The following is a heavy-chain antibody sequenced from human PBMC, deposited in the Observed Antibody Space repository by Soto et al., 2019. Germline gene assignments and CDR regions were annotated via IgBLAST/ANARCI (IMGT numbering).Heavy chain of an antibody. V-gene: IGHV1-18*04. D-gene: IGHD3-22*01. Sequence: VQLLESGAEVKKPGASVKVSCKASGYTFTSYGISWVRQAPGQGLEWMGWISAYNGNTNYAQKLQGRVTMTTDTSTSTAYMELRSLRSDDTAVYYCARDPRDYYDSSGPNAFDIWGQGTMVTVSS. CDR2: ISAYNGNT. J-gene: IGHJ3*02. CDR1: GYTFTSYG. CDR3: ARDPRDYYDSSGPNAFDI.